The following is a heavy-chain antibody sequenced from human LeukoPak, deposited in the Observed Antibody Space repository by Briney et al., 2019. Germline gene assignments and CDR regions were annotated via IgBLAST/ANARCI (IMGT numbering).Heavy chain of an antibody. V-gene: IGHV4-59*01. CDR2: IYYDGSN. CDR3: ARAPGRGYFDWLNPYYYGMDV. D-gene: IGHD3-9*01. CDR1: GGSISSYY. J-gene: IGHJ6*02. Sequence: PSETLSLTCTVSGGSISSYYWSWARQPPGKGLEWIGYIYYDGSNNYYPSLKSRVTISVDTSKNQFSLKLSSVTAAYTAVYYCARAPGRGYFDWLNPYYYGMDVWGQGTTVTVSS.